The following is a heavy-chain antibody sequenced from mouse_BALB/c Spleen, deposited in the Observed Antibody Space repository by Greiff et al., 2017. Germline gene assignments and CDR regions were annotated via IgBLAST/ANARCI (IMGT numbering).Heavy chain of an antibody. J-gene: IGHJ3*01. CDR3: ARDYGSSWFAY. V-gene: IGHV1-14*01. D-gene: IGHD1-1*01. Sequence: EVQRVESGPELVKPGASVKMSCKASGYTFTSYVMHWVKQKPGQGLEWIGYINPYNDGTKYNEKFKGKATLTSDKSSSTAYMELSSLTSEDSAVYYCARDYGSSWFAYWGQGTLVTVSA. CDR2: INPYNDGT. CDR1: GYTFTSYV.